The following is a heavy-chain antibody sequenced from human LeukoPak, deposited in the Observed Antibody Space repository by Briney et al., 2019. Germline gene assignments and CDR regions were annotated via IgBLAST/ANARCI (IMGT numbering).Heavy chain of an antibody. Sequence: HSGGSLRLSCAASGFTFSSYAMSWVRQAPGKGLEWVSAISGSGGSTYYADSVKGRFTISRVNSKNTLYLQMNSLRAEDTAVYYCAKLWRGYYDSRAQYYFDYWGQGTLVTVSS. V-gene: IGHV3-23*01. CDR2: ISGSGGST. CDR3: AKLWRGYYDSRAQYYFDY. CDR1: GFTFSSYA. D-gene: IGHD3-22*01. J-gene: IGHJ4*02.